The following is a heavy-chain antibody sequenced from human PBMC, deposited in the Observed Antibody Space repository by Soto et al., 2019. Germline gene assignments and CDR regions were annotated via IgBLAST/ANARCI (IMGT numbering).Heavy chain of an antibody. Sequence: SETLSLTCTVSGGSISSSSYYWGWIRQPPGKGLEWIGSIYYSGSTYYNPSLKSRVTISVDTSKNQFSLKLSSVTAADTAVYYCAGGAVTAILGWYFDLWGRGTLVTVSS. CDR2: IYYSGST. V-gene: IGHV4-39*01. J-gene: IGHJ2*01. D-gene: IGHD2-21*02. CDR1: GGSISSSSYY. CDR3: AGGAVTAILGWYFDL.